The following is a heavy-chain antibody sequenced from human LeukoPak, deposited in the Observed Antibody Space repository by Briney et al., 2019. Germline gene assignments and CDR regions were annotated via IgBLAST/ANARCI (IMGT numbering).Heavy chain of an antibody. J-gene: IGHJ6*03. CDR3: ARGKLYWSGYYTTHYYYMDV. D-gene: IGHD3-3*01. CDR2: IYTSGST. V-gene: IGHV4-4*07. CDR1: GGSISSYY. Sequence: PSETLSLTSTVSGGSISSYYWSWIRQPAGKGLEWIGRIYTSGSTNYNPSLKSRVTMSVDTSKNQFSLKLSSVTAADTAVYYCARGKLYWSGYYTTHYYYMDVWGKGTTVTVSS.